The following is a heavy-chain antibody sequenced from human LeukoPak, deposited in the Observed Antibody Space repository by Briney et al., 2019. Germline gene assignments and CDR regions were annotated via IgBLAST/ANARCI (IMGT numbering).Heavy chain of an antibody. V-gene: IGHV1-69*13. D-gene: IGHD4-17*01. CDR3: ASQDYGDYPIGY. J-gene: IGHJ4*02. CDR1: GGTFSSYA. Sequence: EASVKVSCKASGGTFSSYAISWVRQAPGQGLEWMGGIIPIFGTANYAQKFQGRVTITADESTSTAYMELSSLRSEDTAVYYCASQDYGDYPIGYWGQGTLVTVSS. CDR2: IIPIFGTA.